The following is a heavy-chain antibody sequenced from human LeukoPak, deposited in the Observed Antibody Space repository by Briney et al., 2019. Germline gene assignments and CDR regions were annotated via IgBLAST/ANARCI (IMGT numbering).Heavy chain of an antibody. CDR1: GYTFTSYG. CDR3: ARLGLWKYYFDY. J-gene: IGHJ4*02. CDR2: ISANNGNT. V-gene: IGHV1-18*01. Sequence: ASVKVSCKASGYTFTSYGVTWVRQAPGQGLEWMGWISANNGNTNYAQKFQDRVTMTTDTSTTTACMELTSLRSDDTAVYYCARLGLWKYYFDYWGQGTLVTVSS. D-gene: IGHD2/OR15-2a*01.